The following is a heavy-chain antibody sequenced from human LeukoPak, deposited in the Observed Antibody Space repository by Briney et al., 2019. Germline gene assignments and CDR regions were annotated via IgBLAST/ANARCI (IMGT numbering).Heavy chain of an antibody. Sequence: GGSLRLSCAASGFTLRNYGMSWVRQAPGKGLEWVSSISSSSSYIYYADSVKGRFTISRDNSKNTLYLQMNSLRAEDTAVYYCAKVTYGSGTYGAFDYWGQGTLVTVSS. CDR3: AKVTYGSGTYGAFDY. D-gene: IGHD3-10*01. CDR1: GFTLRNYG. V-gene: IGHV3-23*01. J-gene: IGHJ4*02. CDR2: ISSSSSYI.